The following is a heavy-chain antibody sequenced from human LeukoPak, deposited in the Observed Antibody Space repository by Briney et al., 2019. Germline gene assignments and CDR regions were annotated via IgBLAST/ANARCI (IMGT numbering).Heavy chain of an antibody. Sequence: ASVKVSCKASGYTFTNYYIHWVRQAPGQGLAWMGTINPSVGTTRSAQGRVSLTRDTSTSTVYMELSTLRSEDTAVYYCARGVFPYYSGSGSPYNVDVRQNSYFDFWGQGTLVTVSS. CDR2: INPSVGTT. D-gene: IGHD3-10*01. J-gene: IGHJ4*02. CDR1: GYTFTNYY. CDR3: ARGVFPYYSGSGSPYNVDVRQNSYFDF. V-gene: IGHV1-46*01.